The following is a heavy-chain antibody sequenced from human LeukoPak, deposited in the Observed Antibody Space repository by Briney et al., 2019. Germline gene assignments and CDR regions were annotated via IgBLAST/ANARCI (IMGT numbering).Heavy chain of an antibody. J-gene: IGHJ4*02. CDR2: IYYSGST. CDR1: GGSISSYY. D-gene: IGHD3-10*01. CDR3: ARGRDGSGSYVDY. Sequence: SETLSLTCTVSGGSISSYYWSWIRQPPGKGLEWIGYIYYSGSTNYNPSLKSRVTISVDTSKNQFSLKLSSVTAADTAVYYCARGRDGSGSYVDYWGQGTLVTVSS. V-gene: IGHV4-59*08.